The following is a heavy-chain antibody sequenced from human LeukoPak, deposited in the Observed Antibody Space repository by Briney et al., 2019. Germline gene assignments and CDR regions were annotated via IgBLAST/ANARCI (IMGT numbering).Heavy chain of an antibody. J-gene: IGHJ4*02. Sequence: ASVKVSCKASGYTFTSYGISWVRQAPGQGLEWMGWINPNSGGTNYAQKFQGRVTMTRDTSISTAYMELSRLRSDDTAVYYCAREYPHGHGDYDYWGQGTLVTVSS. CDR1: GYTFTSYG. V-gene: IGHV1-2*02. CDR3: AREYPHGHGDYDY. CDR2: INPNSGGT. D-gene: IGHD4-17*01.